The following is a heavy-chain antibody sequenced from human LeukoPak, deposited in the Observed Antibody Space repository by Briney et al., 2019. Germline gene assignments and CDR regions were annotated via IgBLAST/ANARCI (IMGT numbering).Heavy chain of an antibody. J-gene: IGHJ5*02. V-gene: IGHV4-31*03. Sequence: PSETLSLTCTVSGGSVSSGGYYWSWIRQHPGKGLEWIGYIYYSGSTYYNPSLKSRVTISVDRSKNQFSLKLSSVTAADTAVYYCARVKGTEWNWFDPWGQGTLVTVSS. CDR2: IYYSGST. CDR3: ARVKGTEWNWFDP. D-gene: IGHD2-8*01. CDR1: GGSVSSGGYY.